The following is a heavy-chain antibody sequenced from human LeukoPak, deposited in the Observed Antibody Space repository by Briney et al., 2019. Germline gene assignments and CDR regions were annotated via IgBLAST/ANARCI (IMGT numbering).Heavy chain of an antibody. D-gene: IGHD3-16*01. J-gene: IGHJ6*02. CDR1: GFTFSNYW. CDR3: ARAFGIGSDKYGMDV. V-gene: IGHV3-7*01. CDR2: IGQRRSEK. Sequence: AGGSLRLSCVASGFTFSNYWMSWVRVRQAPGEGPEWVAHIGQRRSEKDYRDSVRGRFSISRDDTKSSLYLQMNTLYVEDTAVYYCARAFGIGSDKYGMDVWGQGTTVTVAS.